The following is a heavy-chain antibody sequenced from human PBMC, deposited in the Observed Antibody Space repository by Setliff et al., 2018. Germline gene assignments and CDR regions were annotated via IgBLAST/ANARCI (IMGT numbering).Heavy chain of an antibody. V-gene: IGHV4-59*12. CDR3: AREAFYYDSSGSPFGF. J-gene: IGHJ4*02. CDR1: GGSISPYY. Sequence: KPSETLSLTCSVSGGSISPYYWIWIRQSPGKGLEWIGYIFYSGSARYNPSLESRVTMSVDTSKNQISLKLTSVTAADTAVYYCAREAFYYDSSGSPFGFWGQGALVTVSS. CDR2: IFYSGSA. D-gene: IGHD3-22*01.